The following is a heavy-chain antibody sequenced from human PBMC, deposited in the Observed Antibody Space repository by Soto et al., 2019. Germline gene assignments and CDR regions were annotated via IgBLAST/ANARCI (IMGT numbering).Heavy chain of an antibody. J-gene: IGHJ3*02. Sequence: GGSLRLSCAASGFTFSSYAMHWVRQAPGKGLEWVAVISYDGSNKYYADSVKGRFTISRDNAKNSLYLQMNSLRAEDTAVYYCARQMAYYYDSSGSPDAFDIWGQGTMVTVSS. D-gene: IGHD3-22*01. CDR2: ISYDGSNK. CDR1: GFTFSSYA. V-gene: IGHV3-30-3*01. CDR3: ARQMAYYYDSSGSPDAFDI.